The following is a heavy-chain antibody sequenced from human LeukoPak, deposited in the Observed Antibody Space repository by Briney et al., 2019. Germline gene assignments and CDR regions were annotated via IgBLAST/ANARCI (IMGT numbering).Heavy chain of an antibody. Sequence: GRSLRLSCAASGFTFSSYAMHWVRQAPGKGLEWVAVISYDGSNKYYADSVKGRFTISRDNSKDTLYLQMNSLRAEDTAVYYCARDRDYRFDYWGQGTLVTVSS. CDR2: ISYDGSNK. CDR3: ARDRDYRFDY. V-gene: IGHV3-30-3*01. J-gene: IGHJ4*02. CDR1: GFTFSSYA. D-gene: IGHD4-11*01.